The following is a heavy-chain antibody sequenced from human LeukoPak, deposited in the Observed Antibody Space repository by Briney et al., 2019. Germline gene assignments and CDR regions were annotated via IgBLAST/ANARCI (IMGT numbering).Heavy chain of an antibody. J-gene: IGHJ1*01. D-gene: IGHD2-15*01. CDR3: ARRLLGYCSGGSCYSGYFQH. CDR1: GGSISSGSYY. V-gene: IGHV4-39*07. CDR2: INHSGST. Sequence: SETLSLTCTVSGGSISSGSYYWSWIRQPPGKGLEWIGEINHSGSTNSNPSLKSRVTVSVDTSKNLFSLKLSSVTAADTAVYYCARRLLGYCSGGSCYSGYFQHWGQGTLVTVSS.